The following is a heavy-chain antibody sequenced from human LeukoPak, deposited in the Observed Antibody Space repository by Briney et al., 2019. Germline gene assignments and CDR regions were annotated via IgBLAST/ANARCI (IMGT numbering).Heavy chain of an antibody. D-gene: IGHD1-1*01. CDR3: ARDETGTISPFDY. Sequence: GGSLRLSCAASGFTFSSYSMNWVRQAPGKGLEWVSYISSSSSTIYYADSVKGRFTISRDNAKNSLYLQMNSLRAEDTAVYYCARDETGTISPFDYWGQGTLVTVSS. J-gene: IGHJ4*02. CDR2: ISSSSSTI. V-gene: IGHV3-48*01. CDR1: GFTFSSYS.